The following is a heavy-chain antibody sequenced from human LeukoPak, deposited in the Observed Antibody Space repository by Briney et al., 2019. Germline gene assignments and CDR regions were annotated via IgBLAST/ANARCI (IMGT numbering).Heavy chain of an antibody. J-gene: IGHJ6*02. Sequence: PSETLSLTCAVYGGSFSGYYWSWIRQPPGKGLEWIGEINHSGSTNYNPSLKSRVTISVDTSKNQFSLKLSSVTAADTAVYYCASEPSSGFSLYYYYGMHVWGQGTTVTVSS. V-gene: IGHV4-34*01. CDR2: INHSGST. CDR3: ASEPSSGFSLYYYYGMHV. CDR1: GGSFSGYY. D-gene: IGHD6-19*01.